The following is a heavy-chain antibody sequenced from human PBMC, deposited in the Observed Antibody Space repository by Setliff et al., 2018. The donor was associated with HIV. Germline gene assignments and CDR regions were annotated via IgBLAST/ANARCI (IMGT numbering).Heavy chain of an antibody. V-gene: IGHV4-39*01. CDR3: ARPSLGIGGGSIFDL. CDR2: IHFSGTT. J-gene: IGHJ4*02. Sequence: SETLSLTCPVSGVFSISNTDYGGWLRQYPGKGLEWIGNIHFSGTTYYNPSLKSRVTMFVATSKQQFFLSLASVTAADTALYYCARPSLGIGGGSIFDLWGQGLLVTVSS. D-gene: IGHD3-3*01. CDR1: GVFSISNTDY.